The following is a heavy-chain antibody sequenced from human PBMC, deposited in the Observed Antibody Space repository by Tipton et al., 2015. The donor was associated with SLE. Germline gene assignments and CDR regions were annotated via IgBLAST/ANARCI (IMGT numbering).Heavy chain of an antibody. CDR3: VRDSGDPYKWLDT. CDR2: IYYSGST. CDR1: GGSISSYH. V-gene: IGHV4-59*01. J-gene: IGHJ5*02. Sequence: TLSLTCSVSGGSISSYHWSWIRQPPGKGLEWIGYIYYSGSTNYNSSLKSRVTISVDTSKNQFSLNLSSVTAADTAVYYCVRDSGDPYKWLDTWGQGILVTVSS. D-gene: IGHD4-17*01.